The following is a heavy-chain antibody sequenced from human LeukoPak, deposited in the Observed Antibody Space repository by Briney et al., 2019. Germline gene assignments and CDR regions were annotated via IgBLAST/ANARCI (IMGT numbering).Heavy chain of an antibody. Sequence: QPGGSLRLSCAASGFTFSSYGMHWVRQAPGKGLEWVAVISYDGSNKYYADSVKGRFTISRDNSKNTLYLQMNSLRAEDTAVYYCAKDLSHSLGGWRGIGDYWGQGTLVTVSS. J-gene: IGHJ4*02. CDR2: ISYDGSNK. V-gene: IGHV3-30*18. CDR3: AKDLSHSLGGWRGIGDY. CDR1: GFTFSSYG. D-gene: IGHD2-15*01.